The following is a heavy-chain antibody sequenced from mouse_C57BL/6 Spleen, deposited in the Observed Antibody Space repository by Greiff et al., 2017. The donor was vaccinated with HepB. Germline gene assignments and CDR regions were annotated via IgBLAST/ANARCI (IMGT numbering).Heavy chain of an antibody. D-gene: IGHD1-1*01. CDR1: GYAFSSSW. Sequence: QVQLKESGPELVKPGASVKISCKASGYAFSSSWMNWVKQRPGKGLEWIGRIYPGDGDTNYNGKFKGKATLTADKSSSTAYMQLSSLTSEDSAVYSGAILTTVVATLDYWGQGTTLTVSS. CDR2: IYPGDGDT. J-gene: IGHJ2*01. CDR3: AILTTVVATLDY. V-gene: IGHV1-82*01.